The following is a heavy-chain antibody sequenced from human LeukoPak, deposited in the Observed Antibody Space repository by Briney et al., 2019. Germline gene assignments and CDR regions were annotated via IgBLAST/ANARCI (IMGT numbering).Heavy chain of an antibody. CDR1: GGSISSYY. J-gene: IGHJ5*02. Sequence: SETLSLTCTVSGGSISSYYWSWIRQPPGKGLEWIGYIYYSGSTNYNPSLKSRVTISVDTSKNQFSLRLSSVTAADTAVYYCARGGSYNYNRFDPWGQGTLVTVSS. D-gene: IGHD5-24*01. CDR3: ARGGSYNYNRFDP. CDR2: IYYSGST. V-gene: IGHV4-59*01.